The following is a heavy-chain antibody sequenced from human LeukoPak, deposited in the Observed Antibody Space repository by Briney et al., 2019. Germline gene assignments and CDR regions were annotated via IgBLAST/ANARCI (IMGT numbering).Heavy chain of an antibody. CDR1: GFTFSSYW. CDR2: IKQDGSEK. V-gene: IGHV3-7*01. CDR3: ARSQREMALVD. D-gene: IGHD5-24*01. J-gene: IGHJ4*02. Sequence: GGSLRLSRAASGFTFSSYWMSWVRQAPGKGLEWVANIKQDGSEKYYVDSVKGRFTISRDNAKNSLYLQMNSLRAENTAVYYCARSQREMALVDWGQGTLVTGSS.